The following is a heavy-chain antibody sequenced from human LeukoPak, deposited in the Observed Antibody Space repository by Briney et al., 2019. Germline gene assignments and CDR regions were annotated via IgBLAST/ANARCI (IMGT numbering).Heavy chain of an antibody. D-gene: IGHD4-23*01. V-gene: IGHV3-30*04. CDR2: IAYDGNNK. Sequence: GGSLRLSCAASGFTFSSYAMHWVRQAPGKGLEWVAVIAYDGNNKYYADSVKGRFTISRDNSKNTLYLQMNSLRAEDTAVYYCARDPVVGDAFDIWGQGTMVTVSS. CDR1: GFTFSSYA. CDR3: ARDPVVGDAFDI. J-gene: IGHJ3*02.